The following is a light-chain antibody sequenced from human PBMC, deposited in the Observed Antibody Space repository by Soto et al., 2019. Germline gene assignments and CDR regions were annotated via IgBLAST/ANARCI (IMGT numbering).Light chain of an antibody. CDR2: GAS. CDR1: QSGYNNY. Sequence: EIVLTQSPGTLSLSPGERATLSCRASQSGYNNYLAWYQQKPGQTPRLLVNGASNRATGIPDRFSGGGSGTDFALTISSLEPEDFAVYYCQQYGLPPHSFGPGTKVDIK. CDR3: QQYGLPPHS. J-gene: IGKJ2*01. V-gene: IGKV3-20*01.